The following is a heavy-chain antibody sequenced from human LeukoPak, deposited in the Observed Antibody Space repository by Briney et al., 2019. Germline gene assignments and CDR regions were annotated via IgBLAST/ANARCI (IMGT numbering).Heavy chain of an antibody. Sequence: GGSLRLSCAASEFTFNRYWMSWARQAPGEGLEWVANIKHDGSEAHYVDSVRGRFTISRDNAKNSLSLQMNSLNVDDTGVYFCTRDALFGSGRTHLDFWSQGTLVSVSS. CDR1: EFTFNRYW. CDR3: TRDALFGSGRTHLDF. CDR2: IKHDGSEA. D-gene: IGHD3-10*01. J-gene: IGHJ4*02. V-gene: IGHV3-7*04.